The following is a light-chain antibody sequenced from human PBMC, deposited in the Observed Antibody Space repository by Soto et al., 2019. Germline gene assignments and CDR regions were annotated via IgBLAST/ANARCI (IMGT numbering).Light chain of an antibody. CDR3: QQYNNWHT. Sequence: EIVMTQSPATLSVSPGERATLSCRASQSVSSNFAWYQQKPGQAPRLLIYGASTRATGIPARFSGSGSGTEFTLTISSLQSEGFAVYYCQQYNNWHTFGQGTKLEIK. CDR1: QSVSSN. V-gene: IGKV3-15*01. CDR2: GAS. J-gene: IGKJ2*01.